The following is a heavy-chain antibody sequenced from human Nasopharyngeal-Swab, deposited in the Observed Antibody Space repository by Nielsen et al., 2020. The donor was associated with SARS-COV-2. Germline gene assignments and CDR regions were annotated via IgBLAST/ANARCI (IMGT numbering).Heavy chain of an antibody. CDR2: IIPIFGTA. Sequence: WVRQAPGQGLEWMGGIIPIFGTANYAQKFQGRVTITADESTSTAYMELSSLRSADTAVYYCARDNSKWEPRFWFDPWGQGTLVTVSS. V-gene: IGHV1-69*01. D-gene: IGHD1-26*01. CDR3: ARDNSKWEPRFWFDP. J-gene: IGHJ5*02.